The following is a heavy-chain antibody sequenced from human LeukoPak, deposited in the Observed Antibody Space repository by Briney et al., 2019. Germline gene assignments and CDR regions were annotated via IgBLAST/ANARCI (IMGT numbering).Heavy chain of an antibody. CDR1: GGTFSSYA. Sequence: SVKVSCKASGGTFSSYAISWVRQAPGQGLEWMGGIIPIFGTANYAQKFQGRVTITTDESTSTAYKELSSLRSEDTAVYYCARAAFRHYDSSGLLFDYWGQGTLVTVFS. J-gene: IGHJ4*02. CDR2: IIPIFGTA. V-gene: IGHV1-69*05. D-gene: IGHD3-22*01. CDR3: ARAAFRHYDSSGLLFDY.